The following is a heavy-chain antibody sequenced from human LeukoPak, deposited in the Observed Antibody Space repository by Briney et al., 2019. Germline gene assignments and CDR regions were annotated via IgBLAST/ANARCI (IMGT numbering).Heavy chain of an antibody. J-gene: IGHJ4*02. Sequence: SETLSLTCAVYGGSFSGYYWSWIRQPPGKGLEWIGEINHSGSTNYNPSLKSRVTISVDTSKNQFSLKLSSVTAADTAVYYCARTSRNYDFWSGYYSNYFDYWGQGTLVTVSS. D-gene: IGHD3-3*01. CDR2: INHSGST. V-gene: IGHV4-34*01. CDR1: GGSFSGYY. CDR3: ARTSRNYDFWSGYYSNYFDY.